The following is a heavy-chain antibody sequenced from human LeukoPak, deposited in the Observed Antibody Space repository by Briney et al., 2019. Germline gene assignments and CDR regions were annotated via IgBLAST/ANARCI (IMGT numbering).Heavy chain of an antibody. CDR2: IIPIVDVT. Sequence: SVKVSCKASGGTFSNFAFSWVRQAPGQGLQWVGRIIPIVDVTSYAQNFKGRVTIPADESTTTAYMELSSLRSEDTAVYYCAREMGDREFYFDYWGQGTLVTVSS. CDR3: AREMGDREFYFDY. D-gene: IGHD3-10*01. J-gene: IGHJ4*02. V-gene: IGHV1-69*04. CDR1: GGTFSNFA.